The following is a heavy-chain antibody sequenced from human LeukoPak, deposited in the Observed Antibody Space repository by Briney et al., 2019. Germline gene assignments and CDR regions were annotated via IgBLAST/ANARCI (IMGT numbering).Heavy chain of an antibody. J-gene: IGHJ2*01. Sequence: GGSLRLSCAASGFTFSSYAMSWVRQAPGKGLEWVSAISGSGGSTYYAYSVKGRFIISRDTSKNTLYLQSTIQRAENTADYYGAKVGYCNSTSCYPYWYFDLWGRGTLVTVSS. CDR1: GFTFSSYA. D-gene: IGHD2-2*01. CDR2: ISGSGGST. CDR3: AKVGYCNSTSCYPYWYFDL. V-gene: IGHV3-23*01.